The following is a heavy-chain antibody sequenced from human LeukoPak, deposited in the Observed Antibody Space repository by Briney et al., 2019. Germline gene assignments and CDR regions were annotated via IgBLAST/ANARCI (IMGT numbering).Heavy chain of an antibody. CDR1: GGSISNYY. Sequence: PSETLSLTCTVSGGSISNYYWSWIRQTPGKGLEWIGYIYYTGSTNYNPSLKSRVTISVDTSKNQFSLRLSSVTAADTAVYYCARLKTDYGGNDYYFDYWGQGTLVTVSS. V-gene: IGHV4-59*08. CDR2: IYYTGST. D-gene: IGHD4-23*01. J-gene: IGHJ4*02. CDR3: ARLKTDYGGNDYYFDY.